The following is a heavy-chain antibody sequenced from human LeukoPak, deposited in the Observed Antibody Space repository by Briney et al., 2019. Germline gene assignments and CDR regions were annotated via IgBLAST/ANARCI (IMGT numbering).Heavy chain of an antibody. Sequence: SVKVSCKASGGTFSSYAISWVRQAPGQGLEWMGGIIPIFGTANYAQKFQGRVTITTDESTSTAYMELSSLRSEDTAVYYCATTVVEMATIRCYYYMDVWGKGTTVTVSS. D-gene: IGHD5-24*01. CDR2: IIPIFGTA. V-gene: IGHV1-69*05. CDR3: ATTVVEMATIRCYYYMDV. J-gene: IGHJ6*03. CDR1: GGTFSSYA.